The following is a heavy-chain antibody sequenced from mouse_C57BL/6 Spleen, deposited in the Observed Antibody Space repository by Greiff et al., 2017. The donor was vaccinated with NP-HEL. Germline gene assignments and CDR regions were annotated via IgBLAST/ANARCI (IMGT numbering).Heavy chain of an antibody. CDR2: IDPSDSYT. J-gene: IGHJ2*01. Sequence: VKLQQPGAELVMPGASVKLSCKASGYTFTSYWMHWVKQRPGQGLEWIGEIDPSDSYTNYNQKFKGKSTLTVDKSSSTAYMQLSSLTSEDSAVYYCARAYGSSSWYFDYWGQGTTLTVSS. V-gene: IGHV1-69*01. D-gene: IGHD1-1*01. CDR3: ARAYGSSSWYFDY. CDR1: GYTFTSYW.